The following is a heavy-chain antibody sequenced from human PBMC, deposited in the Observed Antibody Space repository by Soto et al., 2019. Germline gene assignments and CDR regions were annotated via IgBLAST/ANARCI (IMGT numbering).Heavy chain of an antibody. CDR2: ISSSSSYI. J-gene: IGHJ4*02. CDR3: ARLPTLGGSYC. D-gene: IGHD1-26*01. Sequence: LRLSCAASGFTFSSYSMNWVRQAPGKGLEWVSSISSSSSYIYYADSVKGRFTISRDNAKNSLYLQMNSLRAEDTAVYYCARLPTLGGSYCWGQGTLVTVSS. V-gene: IGHV3-21*01. CDR1: GFTFSSYS.